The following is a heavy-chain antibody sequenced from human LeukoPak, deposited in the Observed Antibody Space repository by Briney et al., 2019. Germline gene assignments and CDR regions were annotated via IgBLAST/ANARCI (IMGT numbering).Heavy chain of an antibody. CDR2: INPNSGGT. CDR1: GDSFTGYY. J-gene: IGHJ4*02. CDR3: AKRGPIAARPLTH. D-gene: IGHD6-6*01. V-gene: IGHV1-2*02. Sequence: ASVKVSCKASGDSFTGYYMYWVRQAPGQGLEWMGWINPNSGGTNYAQKFQGRVTMTRDTSISTAYMELSRLRSDDTAVYYCAKRGPIAARPLTHWGQGTLVTVSS.